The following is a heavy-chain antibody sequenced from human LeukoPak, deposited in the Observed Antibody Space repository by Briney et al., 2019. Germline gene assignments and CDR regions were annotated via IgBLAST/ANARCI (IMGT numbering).Heavy chain of an antibody. D-gene: IGHD2-2*01. CDR2: IKQDGSEK. V-gene: IGHV3-7*03. Sequence: QSGGSLRLSCAASGFTFSSYWMSWVRQASGKGLEWVANIKQDGSEKYYVDSVKGRFTISRDNAKNSLYLQMNSLRAEDTAVYYCARDLYCSSTSCYAGGYWGQGTLVTVSS. CDR3: ARDLYCSSTSCYAGGY. CDR1: GFTFSSYW. J-gene: IGHJ4*02.